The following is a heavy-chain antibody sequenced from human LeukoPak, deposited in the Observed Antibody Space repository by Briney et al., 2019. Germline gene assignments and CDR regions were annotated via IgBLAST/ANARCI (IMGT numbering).Heavy chain of an antibody. V-gene: IGHV3-23*01. CDR1: GFTLSSSA. Sequence: GGSLRLSRAASGFTLSSSAMSWVPQAPGKGLEWVSRISSYNGSTHHAHPVKGRFTISRDSSKTTLYRQMNGLRPEDTAVYYCAKGGWLEYWGQGTLVTVSS. D-gene: IGHD5-24*01. CDR3: AKGGWLEY. CDR2: ISSYNGST. J-gene: IGHJ4*02.